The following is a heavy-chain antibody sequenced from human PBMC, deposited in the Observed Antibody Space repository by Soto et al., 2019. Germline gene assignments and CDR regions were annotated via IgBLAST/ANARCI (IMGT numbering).Heavy chain of an antibody. CDR2: VGDSDDST. J-gene: IGHJ4*02. Sequence: EVQLLESGGGLVQPGGSLRLSCAAAGFTFSTYAMSWLRQAPGKGLEWVSTVGDSDDSTYYADSVKGRFTIYRDNSKKTVYLQMNSLRDEDTAVYFCTRSGWVYCGQRTLVTVCS. D-gene: IGHD6-19*01. CDR1: GFTFSTYA. CDR3: TRSGWVY. V-gene: IGHV3-23*01.